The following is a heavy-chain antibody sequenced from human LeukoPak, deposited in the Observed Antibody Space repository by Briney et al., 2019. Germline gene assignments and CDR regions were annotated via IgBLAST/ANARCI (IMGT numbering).Heavy chain of an antibody. CDR3: ARGLSVED. CDR1: GFTFNNYG. V-gene: IGHV3-30*02. CDR2: IRHNGNNQ. D-gene: IGHD3-16*01. Sequence: GGSLRLSCAASGFTFNNYGMHWVRQAPGKGLEWVAFIRHNGNNQYYADSVKGRFTISRDNSKNTLYLQMNSLKGDDTAVYYCARGLSVEDWGQGTLVTVSS. J-gene: IGHJ4*02.